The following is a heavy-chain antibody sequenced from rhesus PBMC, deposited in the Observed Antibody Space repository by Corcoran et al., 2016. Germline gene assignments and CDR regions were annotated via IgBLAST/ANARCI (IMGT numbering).Heavy chain of an antibody. J-gene: IGHJ3*01. Sequence: EVQLVQSGAEVKRTGESLKISCKTSGFSFTSYWISWVRQMPGKVLEGTVANDPSDSDTRYSPSFQGHVTISAEKSISTAYLQWSSLKASDSATYYCAKVGSYSYGDAFDFWGQGLRVTVSS. V-gene: IGHV5-2*01. CDR1: GFSFTSYW. CDR3: AKVGSYSYGDAFDF. D-gene: IGHD5-12*01. CDR2: NDPSDSDT.